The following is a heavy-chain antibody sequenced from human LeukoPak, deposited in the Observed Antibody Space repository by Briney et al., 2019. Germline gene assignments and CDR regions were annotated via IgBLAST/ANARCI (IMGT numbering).Heavy chain of an antibody. Sequence: GGSLRLSCAASGFTFDDYAMHWVRQAPGKGLEWVSLISGDGGTTYYADSVKGRFTISRDNSKNSLYLQMNSLRTEDTALYYCAKDIARGDTAMALDYWGQGTLVTVSS. CDR2: ISGDGGTT. D-gene: IGHD5-18*01. CDR1: GFTFDDYA. CDR3: AKDIARGDTAMALDY. J-gene: IGHJ4*02. V-gene: IGHV3-43*02.